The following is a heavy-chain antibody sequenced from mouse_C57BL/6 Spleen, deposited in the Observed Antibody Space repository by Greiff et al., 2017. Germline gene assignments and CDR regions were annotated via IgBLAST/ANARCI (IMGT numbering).Heavy chain of an antibody. Sequence: VKVVESGPELVKPGASVKLSCKASGYTFTSYDINWVKQRPGQGLEWIGWIYPRDGSTKYNEKFKGKATLTVDTSSSTAYMDLHSLTSEDSAVYFCARWAHYYGSSSYYFDYWGQGTTRTVSS. CDR2: IYPRDGST. D-gene: IGHD1-1*01. CDR3: ARWAHYYGSSSYYFDY. V-gene: IGHV1-85*01. CDR1: GYTFTSYD. J-gene: IGHJ2*01.